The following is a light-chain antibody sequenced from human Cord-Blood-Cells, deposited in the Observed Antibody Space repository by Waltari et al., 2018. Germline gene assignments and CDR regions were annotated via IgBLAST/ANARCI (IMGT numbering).Light chain of an antibody. J-gene: IGKJ4*01. CDR1: KSVSSY. CDR2: DAS. CDR3: QQRSNWPPT. V-gene: IGKV3-11*01. Sequence: ILLTPPPVTLYLFPTDTATPTCRASKSVSSYLAWYQQKPGQAPRLLIYDASNRPTGIPARVSGSGSGTDFTLTISSLEPEDVAVYYCQQRSNWPPTFGGGTKVEMK.